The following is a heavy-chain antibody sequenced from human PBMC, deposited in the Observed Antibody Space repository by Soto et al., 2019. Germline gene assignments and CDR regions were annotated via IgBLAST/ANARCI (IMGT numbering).Heavy chain of an antibody. CDR3: SREGSSGWSPRTFQV. J-gene: IGHJ1*01. D-gene: IGHD6-19*01. CDR2: ISGSGTST. V-gene: IGHV3-23*01. CDR1: GFAFDSYA. Sequence: EVQLLESGGGLVQPGGSLRLSCAGSGFAFDSYAMSWVRQAPGKGLEWVSSISGSGTSTYYADAVKGRFSISRDNSKNTVFLQMSSLRAEDTALYYCSREGSSGWSPRTFQVWGQDTLVTVSS.